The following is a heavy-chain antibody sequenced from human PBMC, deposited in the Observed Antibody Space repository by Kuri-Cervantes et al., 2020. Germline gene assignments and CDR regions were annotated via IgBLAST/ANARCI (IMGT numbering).Heavy chain of an antibody. J-gene: IGHJ3*02. V-gene: IGHV3-21*03. CDR3: ARVSAAGPDAFDI. Sequence: GESLKISCAASGFTFSSYAMSWVRQAPGKGLEWVSSISSSSSYIYYADSVKGRFTISRDNAKNSLYLQMNSLRAEDTAVYYCARVSAAGPDAFDIWGQGTMVTVSS. D-gene: IGHD6-13*01. CDR1: GFTFSSYA. CDR2: ISSSSSYI.